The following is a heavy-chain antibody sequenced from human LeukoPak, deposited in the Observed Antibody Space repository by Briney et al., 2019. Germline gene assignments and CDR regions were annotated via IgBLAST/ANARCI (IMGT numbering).Heavy chain of an antibody. V-gene: IGHV3-23*01. J-gene: IGHJ4*02. CDR1: GFTFGIYS. D-gene: IGHD1-1*01. CDR3: AKDRAGTPWAD. Sequence: GGSLRLSCAASGFTFGIYSMTWVRQAPGKGLAWVSTVNPGGDSTYYADSVKGRFTIFRDNSKNTVYLQMSSLRAEDTAIYYCAKDRAGTPWADWGLGTLVTVSS. CDR2: VNPGGDST.